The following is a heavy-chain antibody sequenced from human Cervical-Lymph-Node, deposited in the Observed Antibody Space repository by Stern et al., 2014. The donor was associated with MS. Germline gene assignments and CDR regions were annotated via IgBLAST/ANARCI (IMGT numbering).Heavy chain of an antibody. CDR3: ARDREPNQSCWYFDL. D-gene: IGHD1-26*01. V-gene: IGHV3-21*01. J-gene: IGHJ2*01. Sequence: EMQLVESGGGLVKPGGSLRLSCAASGITFSTYSMNWVRQAPGKGLERVSSISSSSSYIHYAASVKGRFTISRDNARNSLYLQMNSLRAEDTAVYYCARDREPNQSCWYFDLWGRGTLVTVSS. CDR1: GITFSTYS. CDR2: ISSSSSYI.